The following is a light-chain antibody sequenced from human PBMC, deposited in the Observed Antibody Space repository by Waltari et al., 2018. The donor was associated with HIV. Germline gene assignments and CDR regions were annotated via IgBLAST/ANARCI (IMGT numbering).Light chain of an antibody. Sequence: EFVLAQSPATLSLSPGERATLSCRASQSVSSFLAWYQQKAGQAPRLLIYDASNRAPGIPARFSGSGSGTDFTLTISRLEPEDVAVYYCQQRTNWPPGRSFGGGTKVEIK. CDR1: QSVSSF. CDR2: DAS. V-gene: IGKV3-11*01. CDR3: QQRTNWPPGRS. J-gene: IGKJ4*01.